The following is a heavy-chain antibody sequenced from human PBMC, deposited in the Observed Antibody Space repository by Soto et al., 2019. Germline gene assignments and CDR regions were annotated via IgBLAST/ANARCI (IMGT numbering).Heavy chain of an antibody. CDR3: ARDQTSRGGYYYYGMDV. V-gene: IGHV4-59*01. CDR1: GGSISSYY. CDR2: IYYSGST. Sequence: SETLSLTCTVSGGSISSYYWSWIRQPPGKGLEWIGYIYYSGSTNYNPSLKSRVTISVDTSKNQFSLKLSSVTAADTAGYYCARDQTSRGGYYYYGMDVWGQGTTVTVSS. J-gene: IGHJ6*02. D-gene: IGHD3-10*01.